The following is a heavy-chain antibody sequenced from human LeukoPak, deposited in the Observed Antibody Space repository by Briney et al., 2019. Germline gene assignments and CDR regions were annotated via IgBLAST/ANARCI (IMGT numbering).Heavy chain of an antibody. Sequence: PSQTLSLTCTVSGGSISSGSYYWSWIRQPAGKGLEWIGRIYTSGSTNYNPSLKSRVTISVDTSKNQFSLKLSSVTAADTAMYYCARDLYCSSTSCYGWFDPWGQGTLVTVSS. CDR1: GGSISSGSYY. J-gene: IGHJ5*02. CDR3: ARDLYCSSTSCYGWFDP. CDR2: IYTSGST. V-gene: IGHV4-61*02. D-gene: IGHD2-2*01.